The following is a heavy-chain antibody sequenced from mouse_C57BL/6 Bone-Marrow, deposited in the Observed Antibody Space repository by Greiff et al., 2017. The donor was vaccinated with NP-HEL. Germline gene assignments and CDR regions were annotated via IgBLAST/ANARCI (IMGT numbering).Heavy chain of an antibody. CDR2: IYPGDGDT. CDR3: APITTVVAEDYAMDY. Sequence: VQLQESGAELVKPGASVKISCKASGYAFSSYWMNWVKQRLGKGLEWIGQIYPGDGDTNYNGKFKGKATLTADKSSSTAYMQLSSLTSEDSAVYFCAPITTVVAEDYAMDYWGQGTSVTVSS. J-gene: IGHJ4*01. CDR1: GYAFSSYW. V-gene: IGHV1-80*01. D-gene: IGHD1-1*01.